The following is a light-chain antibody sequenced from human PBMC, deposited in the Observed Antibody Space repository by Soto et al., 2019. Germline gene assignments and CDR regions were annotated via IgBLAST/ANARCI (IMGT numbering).Light chain of an antibody. CDR3: QQYGRSPLT. J-gene: IGKJ5*01. Sequence: ETVMTQSPVTLSVSPVDTATLSCRASQRVSSHLAWYQQKPGQAPRLLIYAASTRATGIPARFSGSGSGTDFTLTITRLEPEDSAVYYCQQYGRSPLTFGQGTRLEIK. V-gene: IGKV3-15*01. CDR1: QRVSSH. CDR2: AAS.